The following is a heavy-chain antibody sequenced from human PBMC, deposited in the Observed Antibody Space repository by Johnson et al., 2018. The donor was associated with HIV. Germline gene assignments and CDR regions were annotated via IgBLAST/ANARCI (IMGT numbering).Heavy chain of an antibody. CDR2: IFSVGNT. D-gene: IGHD5-18*01. J-gene: IGHJ3*02. V-gene: IGHV3-66*02. Sequence: VQLVESGGGLVQPGGSLRLSCAASGITVSSNYMSWVRQAPGKGLEWVSLIFSVGNTYYAGSVKGRFTISRDNSNNMVYLQMDSRRPEDTAVYYCARDGRDLVTRGAFDIWGQGTVVTVSS. CDR1: GITVSSNY. CDR3: ARDGRDLVTRGAFDI.